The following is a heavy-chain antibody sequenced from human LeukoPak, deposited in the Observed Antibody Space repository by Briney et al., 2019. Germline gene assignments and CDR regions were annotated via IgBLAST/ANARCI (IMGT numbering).Heavy chain of an antibody. CDR3: AREYDSSGYLYYFDY. CDR1: GGSFSGYY. CDR2: INHSGST. V-gene: IGHV4-34*01. Sequence: SETLSLTCAVYGGSFSGYYWSWIRQPPGKGLEWIGEINHSGSTNYNPSLKSRVTISVDTSKNQFSLKLSSVTAADTAVYYCAREYDSSGYLYYFDYWGQGTLVTVSS. J-gene: IGHJ4*02. D-gene: IGHD3-22*01.